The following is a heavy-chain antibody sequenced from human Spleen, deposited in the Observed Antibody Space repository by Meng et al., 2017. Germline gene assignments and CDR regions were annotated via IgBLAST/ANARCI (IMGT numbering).Heavy chain of an antibody. Sequence: QLQLQESGPGLVKPSEALFLTCCVSGGSISTSGYYWGWIRQPPGKGLEWIGYIYHSGSTFYNPSLKSRVTMSVDRSKNQSSLKLSSVTAADTAVYYCASYVSGTYRFDPWGQGTLVTVSS. D-gene: IGHD3-10*01. CDR3: ASYVSGTYRFDP. CDR2: IYHSGST. V-gene: IGHV4-39*07. CDR1: GGSISTSGYY. J-gene: IGHJ5*02.